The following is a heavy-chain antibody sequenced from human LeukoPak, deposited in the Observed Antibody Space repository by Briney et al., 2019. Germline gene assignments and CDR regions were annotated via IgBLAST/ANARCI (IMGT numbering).Heavy chain of an antibody. CDR1: GGSISSYY. CDR2: INHSGST. J-gene: IGHJ4*02. CDR3: ARDYDSSGYSHGY. V-gene: IGHV4-34*01. Sequence: SETLSLTCTVSGGSISSYYWSWIRQPPGEGLEWIGEINHSGSTNYNPSLKSRVTISVDTSKNQFSLKLSSVTAADTAVYYCARDYDSSGYSHGYWGQGTLFTVSS. D-gene: IGHD3-22*01.